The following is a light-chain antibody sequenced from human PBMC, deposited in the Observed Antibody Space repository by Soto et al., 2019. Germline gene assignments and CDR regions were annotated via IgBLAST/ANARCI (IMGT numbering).Light chain of an antibody. CDR2: GAS. J-gene: IGKJ2*01. V-gene: IGKV3-15*01. CDR3: QQYNNWPYT. Sequence: ETVMTQSPATLSVSPGERATLSCRASQSVRRDLAWYQENPGQAPRLLIYGASTSATGIPAKFSGSGSGTEFTLTISTLQSEDFAVYYCQQYNNWPYTFGQGTKLVSK. CDR1: QSVRRD.